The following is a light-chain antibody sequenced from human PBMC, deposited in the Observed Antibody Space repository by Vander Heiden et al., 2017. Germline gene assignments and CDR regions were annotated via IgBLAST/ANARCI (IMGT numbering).Light chain of an antibody. CDR3: NSRDSSGNRHVV. J-gene: IGLJ2*01. V-gene: IGLV3-19*01. CDR1: SLRSYY. Sequence: SSELTQDPAVSVALGQTVRITCQGDSLRSYYASWYQQKPGQAPVLVIYGKNNRPSGTPDRFSGSSSGNTASLTITGAQAEDEADYYYNSRDSSGNRHVVFGGGTKLTVL. CDR2: GKN.